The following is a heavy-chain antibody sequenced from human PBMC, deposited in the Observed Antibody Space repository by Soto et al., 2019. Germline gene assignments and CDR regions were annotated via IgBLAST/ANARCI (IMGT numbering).Heavy chain of an antibody. CDR1: GFTLSDHY. Sequence: EVQLVESGGGLVQPGGSLRLSCVVSGFTLSDHYIDWVRQAPGKGLEWVGRTKNKAQRYTTEYAASVKGRFTISRDDSENXXYXXXXXLXXXXXXXXYXVRWXSGNPENWGQGTLVTVSS. CDR2: TKNKAQRYTT. J-gene: IGHJ4*02. V-gene: IGHV3-72*01. D-gene: IGHD1-26*01. CDR3: VRWXSGNPEN.